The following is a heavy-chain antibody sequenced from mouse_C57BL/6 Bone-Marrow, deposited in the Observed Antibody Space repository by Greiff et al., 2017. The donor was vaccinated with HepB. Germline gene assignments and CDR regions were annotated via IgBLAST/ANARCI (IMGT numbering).Heavy chain of an antibody. CDR2: ISSGGDYI. CDR1: GFTFSSYA. Sequence: EVKLQQSGEGLVKPGGSLKLSCAASGFTFSSYAMSWVRQTPEKRLEWVAYISSGGDYIYYADTVKGRFTISRDNARNTLYLQMSSLKSEDTAMYYCTRDEVPYFDYWDQGTTLTVSS. CDR3: TRDEVPYFDY. J-gene: IGHJ2*01. V-gene: IGHV5-9-1*02. D-gene: IGHD2-14*01.